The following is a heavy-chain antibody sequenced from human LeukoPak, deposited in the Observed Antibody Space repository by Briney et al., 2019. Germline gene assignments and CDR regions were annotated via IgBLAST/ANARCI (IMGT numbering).Heavy chain of an antibody. CDR3: ARDKIPYDSSGFYDY. V-gene: IGHV1-2*02. CDR2: INHNSGGT. Sequence: GASVKLSCKASVYTFTRYYMHWVRQAPGHRLEWMGWINHNSGGTNYAQKFQGRVTMTRDTSISTAYMELSRLRSDDTAVYYCARDKIPYDSSGFYDYWGQGTLVSVSS. D-gene: IGHD3-22*01. J-gene: IGHJ4*02. CDR1: VYTFTRYY.